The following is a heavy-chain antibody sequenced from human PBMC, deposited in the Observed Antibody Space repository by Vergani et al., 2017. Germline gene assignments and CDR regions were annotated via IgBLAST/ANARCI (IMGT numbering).Heavy chain of an antibody. J-gene: IGHJ5*02. CDR2: IYYSGST. CDR1: GGSISSYY. CDR3: AREVVVTANNWFDP. D-gene: IGHD2-21*02. V-gene: IGHV4-59*01. Sequence: QVQLQESGPGLVKPSETLSLTCTVSGGSISSYYWSWIRQPPGKGLEWIGYIYYSGSTNYNPSLKSRVTISVDTSKNQFSLKLSSVTAADTGVYYCAREVVVTANNWFDPWGQGTLVTVSS.